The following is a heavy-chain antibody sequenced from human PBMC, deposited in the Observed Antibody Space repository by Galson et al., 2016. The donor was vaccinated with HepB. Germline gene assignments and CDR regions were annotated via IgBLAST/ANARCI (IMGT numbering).Heavy chain of an antibody. CDR1: GFIFRNFT. D-gene: IGHD6-19*01. CDR2: VGGNGATT. J-gene: IGHJ4*02. CDR3: AKEHNTGWHSLES. V-gene: IGHV3-43*01. Sequence: SLRLSCAASGFIFRNFTMHWVRQRPGQGLEWVSLVGGNGATTFYADSVKGRFTISRDNGKNSVYLQMNSLTIEDTALYYCAKEHNTGWHSLESWGQGTLVSVSP.